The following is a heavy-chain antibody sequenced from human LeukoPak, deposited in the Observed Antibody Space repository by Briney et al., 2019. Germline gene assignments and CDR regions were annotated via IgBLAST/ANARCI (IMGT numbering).Heavy chain of an antibody. CDR3: AKGAAAATGTHDAFDI. Sequence: QPGGSLRLSCAASGFTFSGYAMSWVRQAPGKGLEWVSAISGSGGSTYYADSVKGRFTISRDNSKNTLYLQMNSLRAEDTAVYYCAKGAAAATGTHDAFDIWGQGTMVTVSS. CDR1: GFTFSGYA. J-gene: IGHJ3*02. D-gene: IGHD6-13*01. V-gene: IGHV3-23*01. CDR2: ISGSGGST.